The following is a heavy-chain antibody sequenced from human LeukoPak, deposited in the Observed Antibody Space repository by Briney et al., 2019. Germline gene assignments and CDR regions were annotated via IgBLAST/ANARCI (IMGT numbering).Heavy chain of an antibody. CDR1: GGSISSYY. Sequence: SETLSLTCTVSGGSISSYYWSWIRQPPGKGLEWIGYIYYSVSTNYNPSLKSRVTISVDTSKNQFSLKLSSVTAADTAVYYCARASIAAAGPIFDYWGQGTLVTVSS. J-gene: IGHJ4*02. D-gene: IGHD6-13*01. V-gene: IGHV4-59*08. CDR2: IYYSVST. CDR3: ARASIAAAGPIFDY.